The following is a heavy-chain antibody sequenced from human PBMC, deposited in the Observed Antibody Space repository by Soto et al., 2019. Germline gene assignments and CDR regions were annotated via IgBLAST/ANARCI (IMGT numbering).Heavy chain of an antibody. CDR3: ARVRAQWELPGVFDY. V-gene: IGHV3-11*01. Sequence: PVGSLRLSCAASGFTFSDYYMSWIRQAPGKGLEWVSYISSSGSTIYYADSVKGRFTISRDNAKNSLYLQMNSLRAEDTAVYYCARVRAQWELPGVFDYWGQGTLVTVSS. D-gene: IGHD1-26*01. J-gene: IGHJ4*02. CDR2: ISSSGSTI. CDR1: GFTFSDYY.